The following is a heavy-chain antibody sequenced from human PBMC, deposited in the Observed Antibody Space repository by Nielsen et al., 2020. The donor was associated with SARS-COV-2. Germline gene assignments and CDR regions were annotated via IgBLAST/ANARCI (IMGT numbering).Heavy chain of an antibody. CDR2: ISYDGSNK. CDR1: GFSFTNYG. V-gene: IGHV3-30*18. Sequence: GESLKISCAASGFSFTNYGIHWVRQAPGKGLEWVAVISYDGSNKYYAVSVKDRFTISRDNSKNMVYLQTNSLRDEDTAVYYCAKDRLHYSYGYYGMDVWGQGTTVTVS. J-gene: IGHJ6*02. D-gene: IGHD5-18*01. CDR3: AKDRLHYSYGYYGMDV.